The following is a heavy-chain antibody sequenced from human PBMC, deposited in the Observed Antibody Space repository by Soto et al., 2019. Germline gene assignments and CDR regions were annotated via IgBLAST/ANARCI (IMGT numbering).Heavy chain of an antibody. Sequence: GASVKVSCKASGFTFTSSAVQWVRQARGQRLEWIGWIVVGSGNTNYAQKFQERVTITRDMSTSTAYMELSSLRSEDTAVYYCAAAQRYCSGGSRYSSDEHWGQGTLVTVSS. CDR2: IVVGSGNT. CDR1: GFTFTSSA. D-gene: IGHD2-15*01. J-gene: IGHJ4*02. CDR3: AAAQRYCSGGSRYSSDEH. V-gene: IGHV1-58*01.